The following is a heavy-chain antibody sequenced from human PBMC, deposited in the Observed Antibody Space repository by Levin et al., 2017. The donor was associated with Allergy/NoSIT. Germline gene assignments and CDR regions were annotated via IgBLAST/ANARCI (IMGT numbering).Heavy chain of an antibody. J-gene: IGHJ5*02. V-gene: IGHV4-34*01. Sequence: SETLSLTCAVYGGSFSGYYWSWIRQPPGKGLEWIGEINHSGSTNYNPSLKSRVTISVDTSKNQFSLKLSSVTAADTAVYYCARGLRVDRIAAGRNWFDPWGQGTLVTVSS. CDR3: ARGLRVDRIAAGRNWFDP. CDR1: GGSFSGYY. CDR2: INHSGST. D-gene: IGHD6-13*01.